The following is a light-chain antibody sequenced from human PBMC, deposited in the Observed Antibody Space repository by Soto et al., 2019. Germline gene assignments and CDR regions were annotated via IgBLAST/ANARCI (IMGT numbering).Light chain of an antibody. CDR1: SSDVGAYDY. CDR3: SSYTTSNTHV. J-gene: IGLJ3*02. CDR2: EVA. Sequence: QSALTQPASVSGSPGQPITISCTGTSSDVGAYDYVSWYQHHPGKAPKLMIYEVANRPSGVSNRFSGSKSANTASLTISGLQAEDEADYYCSSYTTSNTHVFGGGTKVTVL. V-gene: IGLV2-14*01.